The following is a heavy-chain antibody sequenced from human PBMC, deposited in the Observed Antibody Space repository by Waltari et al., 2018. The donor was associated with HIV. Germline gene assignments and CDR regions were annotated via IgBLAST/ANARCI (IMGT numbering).Heavy chain of an antibody. CDR2: INAGNGNT. CDR3: ARDIPRMGIDY. Sequence: QVQLVQSGAEVKKPGASVKVSCKASGYTFTSYAMHWVRQAPGQMLEWMGWINAGNGNTKYSQKFQGRVTITRDTSASTAYMELSSLRSEDTAVYYCARDIPRMGIDYWGQGTLVTVSS. J-gene: IGHJ4*02. CDR1: GYTFTSYA. D-gene: IGHD2-15*01. V-gene: IGHV1-3*01.